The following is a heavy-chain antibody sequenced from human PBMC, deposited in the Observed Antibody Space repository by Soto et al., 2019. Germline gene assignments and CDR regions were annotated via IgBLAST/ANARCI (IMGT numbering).Heavy chain of an antibody. V-gene: IGHV1-69*13. Sequence: SVKVSCKASGGTFSSYAISWVRQAPGQGLEWMGGIIPIFGTANYAQKFQGRVTITADESTSRAYMELSSLRSEDTAVYYCAKDRWQWLVPGAFDIWGQGTMVTVSS. CDR2: IIPIFGTA. CDR3: AKDRWQWLVPGAFDI. CDR1: GGTFSSYA. J-gene: IGHJ3*02. D-gene: IGHD6-19*01.